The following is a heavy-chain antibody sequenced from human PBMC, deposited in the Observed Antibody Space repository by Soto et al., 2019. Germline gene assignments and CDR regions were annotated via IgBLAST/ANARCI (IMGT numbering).Heavy chain of an antibody. CDR2: ISYDGSNK. CDR3: AKDLIAAAATPNWLDP. Sequence: PGVSLRLSCAASGFTFSSYGMHWVRQAPGKGLEWVAVISYDGSNKYYADSVKGRFTISRDNSKNTLYLQMNSLRAEDTAVYYCAKDLIAAAATPNWLDPWGQGTLVTVSS. V-gene: IGHV3-30*18. D-gene: IGHD6-13*01. J-gene: IGHJ5*02. CDR1: GFTFSSYG.